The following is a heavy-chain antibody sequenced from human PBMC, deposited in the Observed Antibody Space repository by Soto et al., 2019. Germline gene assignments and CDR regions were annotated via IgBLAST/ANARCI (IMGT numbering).Heavy chain of an antibody. J-gene: IGHJ4*02. CDR2: ISYDGTNK. D-gene: IGHD7-27*01. Sequence: GGSLRLSCAASGFSFSISPMHWVRRAPGKGPEWVALISYDGTNKFYADSVKGRFAISRDNSKSTLYLQVDSLRPEDAAVYYCARDPKTSGGQHWAFNYFDSWGQGTLVTVSS. V-gene: IGHV3-30*09. CDR1: GFSFSISP. CDR3: ARDPKTSGGQHWAFNYFDS.